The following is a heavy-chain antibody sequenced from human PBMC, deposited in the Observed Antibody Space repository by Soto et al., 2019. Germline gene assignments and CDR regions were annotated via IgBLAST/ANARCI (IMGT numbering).Heavy chain of an antibody. CDR1: GGSISSSSYY. CDR2: IYYSGYT. V-gene: IGHV4-39*02. D-gene: IGHD6-6*01. Sequence: PSETLSLTCTVSGGSISSSSYYWGWIRQPPGKGPEWIGSIYYSGYTYYNPSLKSRVTISVDTSKNQFSLKLSSVTAADTAVYYCARDGEPYSSSSVYYYGMDVWGQGTTVTVSS. CDR3: ARDGEPYSSSSVYYYGMDV. J-gene: IGHJ6*02.